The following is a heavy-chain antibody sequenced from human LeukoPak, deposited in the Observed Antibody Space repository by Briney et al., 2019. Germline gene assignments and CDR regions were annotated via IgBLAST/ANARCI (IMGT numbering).Heavy chain of an antibody. D-gene: IGHD6-19*01. Sequence: SETLSLTCTVYGGSISSTGYYWGWIRQPPGKGLEWLGNIYYTGGTYYNPSLKSRVTISVDTSKNQFSLRLSSVTAADTAVYYCASRIAVSKFDYWGQGTLVTVSS. CDR1: GGSISSTGYY. V-gene: IGHV4-39*07. CDR3: ASRIAVSKFDY. J-gene: IGHJ4*02. CDR2: IYYTGGT.